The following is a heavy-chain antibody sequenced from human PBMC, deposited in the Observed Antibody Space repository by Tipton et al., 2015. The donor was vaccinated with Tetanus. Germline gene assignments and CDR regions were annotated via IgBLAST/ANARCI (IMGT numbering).Heavy chain of an antibody. D-gene: IGHD4-11*01. V-gene: IGHV1-46*01. CDR3: ARGPTVTTAHYYYGMDV. J-gene: IGHJ6*02. CDR2: INPSGGST. CDR1: GYSFSRYG. Sequence: QSGAEVKKPGASVKVSCKASGYSFSRYGISWVRQARGQGLEWMGIINPSGGSTSYAQKFQGRVTMTRDTSTSTVYMELSSLRSEDTAVYYCARGPTVTTAHYYYGMDVWGQGTTVTVSS.